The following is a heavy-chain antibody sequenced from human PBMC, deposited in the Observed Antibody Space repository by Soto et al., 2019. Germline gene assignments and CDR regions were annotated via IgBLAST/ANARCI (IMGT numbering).Heavy chain of an antibody. Sequence: QVQLVQSGAEVKKPGASVKVSCKASGFTFTNYFFHWVRQAPRQGLGWMGIIIPYDGSTNYVQSLQGRVTTTRDTSTSTVYMELSSLRSEDTAVYYCARGDGRGSSGFYYYYGMDVWGHGTTVTVSS. CDR2: IIPYDGST. D-gene: IGHD6-25*01. J-gene: IGHJ6*02. CDR1: GFTFTNYF. V-gene: IGHV1-46*01. CDR3: ARGDGRGSSGFYYYYGMDV.